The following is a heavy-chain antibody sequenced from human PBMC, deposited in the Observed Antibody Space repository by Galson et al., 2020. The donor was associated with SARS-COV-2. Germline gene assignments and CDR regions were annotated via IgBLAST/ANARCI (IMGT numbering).Heavy chain of an antibody. CDR3: ARETDDHSSGWYDY. J-gene: IGHJ4*02. Sequence: QLGESLKISCAASGFTFSSSAMHWVRQAPGKGLEWVAIISYDGTIRYNSDSVKGRFTISRDISKNTLYLQMNRLRPEDTGVYYCARETDDHSSGWYDYWGQGAMVTVSP. D-gene: IGHD3-22*01. CDR2: ISYDGTIR. CDR1: GFTFSSSA. V-gene: IGHV3-30*04.